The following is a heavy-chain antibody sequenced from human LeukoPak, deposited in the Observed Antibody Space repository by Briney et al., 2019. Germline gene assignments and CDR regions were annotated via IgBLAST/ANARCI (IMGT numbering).Heavy chain of an antibody. V-gene: IGHV3-30-3*01. CDR2: ISYDGSNK. CDR3: ARDSGQGYYDSSGMDY. CDR1: GFTFSSYA. J-gene: IGHJ4*02. Sequence: PGGSLRLSCAASGFTFSSYAMHWVRQAPGKGLEWVAVISYDGSNKYYADSVKGRFTISRDNSKNTLYLQMNSLRAEDTAVYYCARDSGQGYYDSSGMDYWGQGTLVTVSS. D-gene: IGHD3-22*01.